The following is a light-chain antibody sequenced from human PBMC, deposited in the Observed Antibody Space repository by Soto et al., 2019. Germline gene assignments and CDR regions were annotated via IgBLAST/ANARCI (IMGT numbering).Light chain of an antibody. J-gene: IGKJ5*01. Sequence: DIQMTQSPSTLSASVGDRVTITCRASQSISSYLNWYQQKPGKATKLLIYAASSLQSGVPSRFSGSGSGTDFTLTISSLQPEEFATYYCQKSYSTPITVGQGTRLENK. CDR2: AAS. CDR1: QSISSY. CDR3: QKSYSTPIT. V-gene: IGKV1-39*01.